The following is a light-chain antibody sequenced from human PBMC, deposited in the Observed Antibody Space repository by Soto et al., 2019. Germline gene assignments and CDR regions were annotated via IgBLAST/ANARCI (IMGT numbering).Light chain of an antibody. CDR3: CSFAGSYTYV. J-gene: IGLJ1*01. V-gene: IGLV2-11*01. CDR1: SSDVGRYDY. Sequence: QPALTQPRSVSGSPGQSVTISCTGTSSDVGRYDYVSWYQQHPGKAPKLIIYDVSERPSGVPDRFSGSKFGITASLTISGLQAEDEADYSCCSFAGSYTYVFGTGTKVTVL. CDR2: DVS.